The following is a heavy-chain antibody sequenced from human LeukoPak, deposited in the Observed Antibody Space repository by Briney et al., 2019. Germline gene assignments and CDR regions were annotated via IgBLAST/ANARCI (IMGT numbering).Heavy chain of an antibody. CDR1: GFTFSSYW. J-gene: IGHJ4*02. CDR2: INPGGSSI. CDR3: ARSNQADDY. V-gene: IGHV3-74*01. D-gene: IGHD1-14*01. Sequence: GGSLRLSCAASGFTFSSYWMHWARQVRGKGLVWVARINPGGSSITYADSVKGRFTISRDNAKNTLYLQMDSLRAEDRGVYYCARSNQADDYWGQGTLVTVSS.